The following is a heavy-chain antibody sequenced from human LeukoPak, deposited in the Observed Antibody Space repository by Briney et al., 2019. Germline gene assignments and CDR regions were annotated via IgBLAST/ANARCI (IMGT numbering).Heavy chain of an antibody. CDR2: IVQDGSQK. D-gene: IGHD1-26*01. CDR1: GFTFSSHW. V-gene: IGHV3-7*03. CDR3: ARNEKWGRDY. Sequence: PGGSLRLSCAASGFTFSSHWMSWVRQAPGKGLEWVAHIVQDGSQKYYVDSVKGGFAISRDNGKNSLYLQMNSLRAEDTAVYYCARNEKWGRDYWGQGTLVTVSS. J-gene: IGHJ4*02.